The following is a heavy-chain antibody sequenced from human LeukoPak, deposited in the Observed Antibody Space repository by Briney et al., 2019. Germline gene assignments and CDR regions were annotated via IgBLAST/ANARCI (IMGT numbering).Heavy chain of an antibody. D-gene: IGHD4-17*01. Sequence: PGGSLRLSCTASGFTFSNAWMNWVRQAPGKGLEWVGRIKSKTDGGTTDYAAPVKGRFTISRDDSKNTLYLQMNSLKTEDTAVYYCTTRGDYVIQASIPTFTSASMVDVWGQGTTVTVSS. CDR1: GFTFSNAW. CDR3: TTRGDYVIQASIPTFTSASMVDV. J-gene: IGHJ6*02. V-gene: IGHV3-15*07. CDR2: IKSKTDGGTT.